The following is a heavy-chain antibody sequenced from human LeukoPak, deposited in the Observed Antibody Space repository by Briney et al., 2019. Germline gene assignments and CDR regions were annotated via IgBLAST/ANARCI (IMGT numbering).Heavy chain of an antibody. V-gene: IGHV3-30-3*01. D-gene: IGHD6-13*01. CDR1: GFTFSSYA. Sequence: PGRSLRLSCAASGFTFSSYAMHWVRQAPGKGLEWVAVISYDGSNKYYADSVKGRFTISRDNSKNTLYLQMNSLRAEDTAVYYCARKRTGYSSSWGYYYYGMDVWGKGTTVTVSS. CDR3: ARKRTGYSSSWGYYYYGMDV. CDR2: ISYDGSNK. J-gene: IGHJ6*04.